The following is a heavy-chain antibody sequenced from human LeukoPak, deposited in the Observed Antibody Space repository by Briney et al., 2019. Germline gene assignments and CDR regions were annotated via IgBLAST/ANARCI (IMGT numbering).Heavy chain of an antibody. CDR3: ARGGYYYDSSGYYPSMDV. D-gene: IGHD3-22*01. Sequence: SETLSLTCTVSGGSISSYYWSWIRQPARKGLEWIGRIYTSGSTNYNPSLKSRVTISVDTSKNQFSLKLSSVTAADTAVYYCARGGYYYDSSGYYPSMDVWGNGTTVTVSS. CDR1: GGSISSYY. CDR2: IYTSGST. V-gene: IGHV4-4*07. J-gene: IGHJ6*03.